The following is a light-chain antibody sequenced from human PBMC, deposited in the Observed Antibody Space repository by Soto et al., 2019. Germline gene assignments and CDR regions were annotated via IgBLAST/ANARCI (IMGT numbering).Light chain of an antibody. CDR2: NVY. CDR3: SSYTISRTYV. Sequence: QSVLTQPASVSGSPGQSITISCTGTSSDVGAYNFVSWHQQHPGKAPKLIIYNVYDRPSGISYRFSGSKSGNTASLTISGLQDEDEADYYCSSYTISRTYVFRTGTKVTVL. CDR1: SSDVGAYNF. J-gene: IGLJ1*01. V-gene: IGLV2-14*03.